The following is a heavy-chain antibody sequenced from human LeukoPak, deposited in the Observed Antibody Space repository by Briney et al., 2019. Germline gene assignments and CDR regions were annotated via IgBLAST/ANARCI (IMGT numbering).Heavy chain of an antibody. CDR3: ASGRITIFGVVDY. D-gene: IGHD3-3*01. CDR2: IYHSGST. CDR1: GYSISSGYY. J-gene: IGHJ4*02. V-gene: IGHV4-38-2*01. Sequence: SETLSLTCAVSGYSISSGYYWGWIRQPPGKGLEWIGSIYHSGSTYYNPSLKSRVTISVDTSKNQFSLKLSSVTAADTAVYYCASGRITIFGVVDYWGQGTLVTVSS.